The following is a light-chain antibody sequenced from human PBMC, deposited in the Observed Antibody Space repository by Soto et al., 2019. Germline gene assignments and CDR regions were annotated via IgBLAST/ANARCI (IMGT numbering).Light chain of an antibody. CDR2: DAS. CDR1: QSAISN. CDR3: HQYYKWPLT. Sequence: EIVMTQSPGTLSVSPGERVTLSLRASQSAISNLAWYQQKPGQTPRLLIYDASTRATDIPARFSGSGSGTDFTLTISSLLSEDFAVYYCHQYYKWPLTFGGGTKVDIK. V-gene: IGKV3-15*01. J-gene: IGKJ4*01.